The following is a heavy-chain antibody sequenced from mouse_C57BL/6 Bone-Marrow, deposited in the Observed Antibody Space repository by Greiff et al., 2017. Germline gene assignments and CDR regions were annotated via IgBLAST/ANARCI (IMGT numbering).Heavy chain of an antibody. Sequence: QVQLKESGPGLVQPSQSLSITCTVSGFSLTSYGVHWVRQSPGKGLEWLGVIWRGGSTDYNAAFMSRLSITKDNSKSQVFFKMNSLQADDTAIYYCAKRGSSYGYAMDYWGQGTSVTVSS. D-gene: IGHD1-1*01. CDR3: AKRGSSYGYAMDY. V-gene: IGHV2-5*01. CDR1: GFSLTSYG. CDR2: IWRGGST. J-gene: IGHJ4*01.